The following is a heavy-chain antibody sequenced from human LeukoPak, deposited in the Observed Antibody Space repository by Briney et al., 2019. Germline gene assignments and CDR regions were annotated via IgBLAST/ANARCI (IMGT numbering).Heavy chain of an antibody. CDR1: NGSISSYY. J-gene: IGHJ3*02. CDR2: FYSSGNS. CDR3: ARSALDAFDI. V-gene: IGHV4-4*07. Sequence: SETLSLTCTVSNGSISSYYWSWIRQPAGKGLEWLGRFYSSGNSNYNPSLKSRVTMSVDTSKSQFSLNLSSVTAADTAVYYCARSALDAFDIWGQGTMVTVSS.